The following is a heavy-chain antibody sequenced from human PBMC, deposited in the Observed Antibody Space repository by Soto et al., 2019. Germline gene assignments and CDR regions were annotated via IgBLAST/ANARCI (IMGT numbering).Heavy chain of an antibody. J-gene: IGHJ4*02. CDR1: GFTFSSFA. CDR3: AKNYYFDN. CDR2: INRMDGST. Sequence: EVQLLESGGGSIQPGGSLRLSCVASGFTFSSFAMSWVRQAPGKGLEWVSSINRMDGSTYYADSVKGRLTISRDNSKNTLYLQMDSLRAEDTAVYYCAKNYYFDNWGQGRLVIVSS. V-gene: IGHV3-23*01.